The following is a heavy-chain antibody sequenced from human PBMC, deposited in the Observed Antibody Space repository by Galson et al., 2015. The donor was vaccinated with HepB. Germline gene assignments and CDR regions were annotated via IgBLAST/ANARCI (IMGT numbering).Heavy chain of an antibody. CDR1: GYTLTELS. D-gene: IGHD3-10*01. V-gene: IGHV1-24*01. Sequence: SVKVSCKVSGYTLTELSMHWVRQAPGKGLEWMGGFDPEDGETIYAQKFQGRVTMTEDTSTDTAYMELSSLRSEDTAVYYCATSGTPPTYYYGSGSYYNWFDPWGQGTLVTVSS. CDR2: FDPEDGET. J-gene: IGHJ5*02. CDR3: ATSGTPPTYYYGSGSYYNWFDP.